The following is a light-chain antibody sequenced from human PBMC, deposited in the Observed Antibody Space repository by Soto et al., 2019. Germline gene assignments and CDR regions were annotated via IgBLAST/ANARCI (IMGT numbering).Light chain of an antibody. J-gene: IGKJ4*01. V-gene: IGKV2-28*01. Sequence: DIVMTQSPLSFPVTPGEPPSISCRSSQSLLHRNGYTYLDWYLQKSGQSPQLLIYLGSNRASGVPDRFSGSGSGTDFTLKISRVEAEDVGVYYCMQALQTPTFGGGTKVEIK. CDR3: MQALQTPT. CDR2: LGS. CDR1: QSLLHRNGYTY.